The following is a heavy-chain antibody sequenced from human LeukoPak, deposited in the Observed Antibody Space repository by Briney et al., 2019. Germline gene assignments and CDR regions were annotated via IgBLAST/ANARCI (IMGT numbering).Heavy chain of an antibody. D-gene: IGHD3-10*01. CDR2: INPSGGST. V-gene: IGHV1-46*03. CDR3: ARWFTPGSYQPYFDY. Sequence: VASVKVSCKASGYTFTGYYMHWVRQAPGQGLEWMGIINPSGGSTSYAQKFQGRVTMTRDTSTSTVYMELSSLRSEDTAVYYCARWFTPGSYQPYFDYWGQGTLVTVSS. CDR1: GYTFTGYY. J-gene: IGHJ4*02.